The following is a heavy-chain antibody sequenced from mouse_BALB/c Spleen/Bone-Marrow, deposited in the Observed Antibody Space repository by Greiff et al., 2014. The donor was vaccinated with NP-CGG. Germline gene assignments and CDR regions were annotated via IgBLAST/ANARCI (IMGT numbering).Heavy chain of an antibody. Sequence: EVMLVESGGGLVKPGGSLKLSCAASGFTFSDYYMYWVRQTPEKRLEWVATISDGGSYTYYPDSVKGRFTVSRDIAKNNLYLQMSSLKSEDTAMYYCARDRGVQGYAMDYWGQGTSVTVCS. J-gene: IGHJ4*01. CDR1: GFTFSDYY. CDR3: ARDRGVQGYAMDY. CDR2: ISDGGSYT. D-gene: IGHD2-14*01. V-gene: IGHV5-4*02.